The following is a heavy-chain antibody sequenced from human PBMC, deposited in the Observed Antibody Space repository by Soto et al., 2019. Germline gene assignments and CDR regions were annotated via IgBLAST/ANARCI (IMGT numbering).Heavy chain of an antibody. Sequence: QVQLVESGGGVVQPGKSLRLSCAASGFTFSSYGMQWVRQAPGKGLEWVAVISYDGSNIYYADSVKGRFTISRDNSKNTLYLQMISLRGEDTAVYYCAKDQRSAVPYYGMDVWGQGTTVTVSS. CDR2: ISYDGSNI. CDR3: AKDQRSAVPYYGMDV. J-gene: IGHJ6*02. CDR1: GFTFSSYG. D-gene: IGHD3-10*01. V-gene: IGHV3-30*18.